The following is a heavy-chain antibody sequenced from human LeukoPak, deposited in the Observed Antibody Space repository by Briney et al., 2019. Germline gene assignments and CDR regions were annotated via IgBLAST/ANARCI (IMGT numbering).Heavy chain of an antibody. D-gene: IGHD3-3*01. CDR2: ISWDGGST. V-gene: IGHV3-43*01. CDR3: AKSAANYDFWSGYSSQTLYYYYYYMDV. J-gene: IGHJ6*03. Sequence: GGSLRLSCAASGFTFSSYSMNWVRQAPGKGLEWVYLISWDGGSTYYADSVKGRFTISRDNSKNSLYLQMNSLRTEDTALYYCAKSAANYDFWSGYSSQTLYYYYYYMDVWGKGTTVTVSS. CDR1: GFTFSSYS.